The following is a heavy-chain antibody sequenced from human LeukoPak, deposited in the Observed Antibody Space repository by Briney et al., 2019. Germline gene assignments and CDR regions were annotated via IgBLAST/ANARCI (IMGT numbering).Heavy chain of an antibody. J-gene: IGHJ6*04. CDR1: GGSFSGYY. Sequence: SETLSLTCAVYGGSFSGYYWSWIRQPPGKGLEWIGEINHSGSTNYNPSPKSRVTISVDTSKNQFSLKLSSVTAADTAVYYCARRITIVATINVWGKGTTVTVSS. V-gene: IGHV4-34*01. D-gene: IGHD5-12*01. CDR3: ARRITIVATINV. CDR2: INHSGST.